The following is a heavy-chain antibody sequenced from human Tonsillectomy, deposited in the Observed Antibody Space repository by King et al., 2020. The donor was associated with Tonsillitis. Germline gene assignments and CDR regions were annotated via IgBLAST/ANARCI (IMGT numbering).Heavy chain of an antibody. CDR3: AGDSSSYTTHTPDFGY. Sequence: VQLVESGGGVVQPGRSLRLSCAASGFTFSSYGMHWVRQAPGKGLEGVAVISYDGSNKYYADSVKGRFTISRENSKNTLYQQMNSLRAEDTAVYYCAGDSSSYTTHTPDFGYWGQGTLVTVSS. CDR1: GFTFSSYG. V-gene: IGHV3-30*03. D-gene: IGHD6-13*01. J-gene: IGHJ4*02. CDR2: ISYDGSNK.